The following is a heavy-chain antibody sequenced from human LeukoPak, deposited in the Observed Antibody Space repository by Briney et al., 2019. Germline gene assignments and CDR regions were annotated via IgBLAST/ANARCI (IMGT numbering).Heavy chain of an antibody. J-gene: IGHJ4*02. CDR1: GGSFSGYY. V-gene: IGHV4-34*01. CDR2: INHSGST. Sequence: SETLSLTCAVYGGSFSGYYWSWIRQPPGNGLEWIGEINHSGSTNYNPSLKSRVTISVDTSKNQFSLKLSSVTAADTAVYYCARGRGLYFDYWGQGTLVTVSS. CDR3: ARGRGLYFDY.